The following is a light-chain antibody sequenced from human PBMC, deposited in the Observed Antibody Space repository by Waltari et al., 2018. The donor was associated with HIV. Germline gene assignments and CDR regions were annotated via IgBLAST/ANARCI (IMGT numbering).Light chain of an antibody. CDR3: QSVDSSATYWV. Sequence: SYELIQPPSVSVSPGQTARITCSGDALPYQSVYWYQQKPGQAHLRVILKDSERPSVIRERVSGTSAGTNVTVTGSGVQAEDEADYYCQSVDSSATYWVFGGGTKLTV. CDR1: ALPYQS. J-gene: IGLJ3*02. V-gene: IGLV3-25*03. CDR2: KDS.